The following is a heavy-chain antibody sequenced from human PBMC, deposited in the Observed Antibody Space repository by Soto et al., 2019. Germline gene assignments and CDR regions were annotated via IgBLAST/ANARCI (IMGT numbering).Heavy chain of an antibody. CDR3: AADYYGSGSEPPY. Sequence: QVQLQQWGAGLLKPSETLSLTCAVYGGSFSGYYWSWIRQPPGKGLEWIGEINHSGSTNYNPSLKSRVXXSXDXPKNPFSPKLSSVTAADTAVYYCAADYYGSGSEPPYWGQGTLVTVSS. J-gene: IGHJ4*02. V-gene: IGHV4-34*01. D-gene: IGHD3-10*01. CDR1: GGSFSGYY. CDR2: INHSGST.